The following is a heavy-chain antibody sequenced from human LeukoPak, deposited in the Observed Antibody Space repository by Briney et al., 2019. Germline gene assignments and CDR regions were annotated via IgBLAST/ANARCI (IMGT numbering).Heavy chain of an antibody. CDR3: ARESDAAIPYFDY. Sequence: GGSLRLSCAASGFIVSTNYMSWVRQAPGKGLEWVSVIYSGGSTYYADSVKGRFTISRDNSKNTLYLQMNSLRAEDTAVYYCARESDAAIPYFDYWGQGTLVTVSS. CDR2: IYSGGST. V-gene: IGHV3-66*01. CDR1: GFIVSTNY. J-gene: IGHJ4*02. D-gene: IGHD2-21*01.